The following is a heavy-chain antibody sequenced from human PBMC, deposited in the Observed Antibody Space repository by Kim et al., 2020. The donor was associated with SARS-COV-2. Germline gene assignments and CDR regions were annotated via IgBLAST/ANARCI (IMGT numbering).Heavy chain of an antibody. CDR2: IYYSGST. V-gene: IGHV4-39*01. Sequence: SETLSLTCTVSGGSISSSSYYWGWIRQPPGKGLEWIGSIYYSGSTYYNPSLKSRVTISVDTSKNQFSLKLSSVTAADTAVYYCARQNCSGGSCWRYYYYYYGMDVWGQGTTVTVSS. CDR1: GGSISSSSYY. D-gene: IGHD2-15*01. CDR3: ARQNCSGGSCWRYYYYYYGMDV. J-gene: IGHJ6*02.